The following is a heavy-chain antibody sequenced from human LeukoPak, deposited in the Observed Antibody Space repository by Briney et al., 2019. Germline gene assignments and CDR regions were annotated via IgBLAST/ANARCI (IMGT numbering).Heavy chain of an antibody. CDR3: ARGGRGYYYGSGSYYY. J-gene: IGHJ4*02. CDR1: GGSFSGYY. Sequence: SETLSLTCAVYGGSFSGYYWTWIRQPPGKGLEWIGEINHSGSTNYNPSLKSRVTISVHTSKDQFSLKLSSVTAADTAVYYCARGGRGYYYGSGSYYYWGQGTLVTVSS. V-gene: IGHV4-34*01. D-gene: IGHD3-10*01. CDR2: INHSGST.